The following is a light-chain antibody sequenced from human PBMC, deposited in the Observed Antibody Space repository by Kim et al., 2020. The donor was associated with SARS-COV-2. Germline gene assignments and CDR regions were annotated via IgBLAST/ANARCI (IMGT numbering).Light chain of an antibody. V-gene: IGLV3-21*04. CDR3: QVWDSSSDPLWV. J-gene: IGLJ3*02. CDR1: NIGSKS. Sequence: SYELTQPPSVSVAPGKTARITCGGNNIGSKSVHWYQQKPGQAPVLVIYYDSDRPSGIPERFSGSNSGNTATLTISRVEAGDEADYYCQVWDSSSDPLWVFGGGTKLTVL. CDR2: YDS.